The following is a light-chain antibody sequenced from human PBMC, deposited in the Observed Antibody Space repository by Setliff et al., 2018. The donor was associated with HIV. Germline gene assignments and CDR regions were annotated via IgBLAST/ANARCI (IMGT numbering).Light chain of an antibody. CDR3: QSYDSSLSGRV. CDR2: GNS. J-gene: IGLJ1*01. Sequence: QSALAQPPSVSGAPGQRVTISCTGSSSNIGAGYDVHWYQQLPGTAPKLLIYGNSNRPSGVPDRFSGSQSGTSASLAITGLQAEDEADYYCQSYDSSLSGRVFGTGTKVTVL. V-gene: IGLV1-40*01. CDR1: SSNIGAGYD.